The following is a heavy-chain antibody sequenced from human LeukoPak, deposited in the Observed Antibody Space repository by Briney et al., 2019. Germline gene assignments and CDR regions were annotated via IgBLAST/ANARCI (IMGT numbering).Heavy chain of an antibody. CDR1: GYNFTLYW. CDR3: ARQEYTTSSADF. D-gene: IGHD2/OR15-2a*01. CDR2: IYPGDSDT. V-gene: IGHV5-51*01. J-gene: IGHJ4*02. Sequence: GESLQISCQASGYNFTLYWIAWVRLMPGKGLEWMGIIYPGDSDTRYSPTFQGQVTISVDKSTSTAYLQWSSLKASDTAMYYCARQEYTTSSADFWGQGTLVTVSS.